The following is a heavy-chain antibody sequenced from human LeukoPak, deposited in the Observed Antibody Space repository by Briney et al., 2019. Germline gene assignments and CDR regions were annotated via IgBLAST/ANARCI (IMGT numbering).Heavy chain of an antibody. V-gene: IGHV4-61*05. J-gene: IGHJ4*02. CDR1: GGSISSSSYY. CDR2: IYYSGST. D-gene: IGHD3-22*01. CDR3: ARPYYYDSSGPYRY. Sequence: PSETLSLTCTVSGGSISSSSYYWGWIRQPPGKGLEWIGYIYYSGSTNYNPSLKSRLTISVDTSKNQFSLKLSSVTAADTAVYYCARPYYYDSSGPYRYWGQGTLVTVSS.